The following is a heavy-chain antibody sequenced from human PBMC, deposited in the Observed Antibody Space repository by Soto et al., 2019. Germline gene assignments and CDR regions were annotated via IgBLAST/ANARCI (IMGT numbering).Heavy chain of an antibody. D-gene: IGHD3-9*01. V-gene: IGHV4-31*03. CDR2: IYYSGST. J-gene: IGHJ4*02. CDR3: AREEILTGYFFDY. CDR1: GGSISSGGYY. Sequence: SETLSLTCTVSGGSISSGGYYWSWIRQHPGKGLEWIGYIYYSGSTYYNPSLKSRVTISVDTSKNQFSLKLSSVTAADTAVYYCAREEILTGYFFDYWGQGALVTVSS.